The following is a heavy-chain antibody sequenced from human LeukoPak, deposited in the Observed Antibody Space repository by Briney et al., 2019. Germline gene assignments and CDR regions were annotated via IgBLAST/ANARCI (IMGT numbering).Heavy chain of an antibody. D-gene: IGHD6-19*01. CDR1: GFGFSVYW. Sequence: GGSLRLTCAASGFGFSVYWMHWVRHAPGKGLVWVAHINEDGTSASHADSVKGRFTISRDNAKNTLYLQMNSLTVEDTAVYYCARGSSGWYVDYWGQGTLVTVSS. CDR3: ARGSSGWYVDY. J-gene: IGHJ4*02. V-gene: IGHV3-74*01. CDR2: INEDGTSA.